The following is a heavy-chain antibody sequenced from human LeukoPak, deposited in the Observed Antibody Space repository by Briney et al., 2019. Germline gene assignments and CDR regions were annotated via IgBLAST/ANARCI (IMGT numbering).Heavy chain of an antibody. Sequence: GGSLRLSCAASGFTFSSYGMSWVRQAPGKGLEWVSAISGSGGSTYYADSVKGRFTISRDNSKNTLYLQMNSLRAEDTAVYYCARCIAAAGTHYYYYMDVWGKGTTVTVSS. CDR2: ISGSGGST. J-gene: IGHJ6*03. CDR1: GFTFSSYG. V-gene: IGHV3-23*01. D-gene: IGHD6-13*01. CDR3: ARCIAAAGTHYYYYMDV.